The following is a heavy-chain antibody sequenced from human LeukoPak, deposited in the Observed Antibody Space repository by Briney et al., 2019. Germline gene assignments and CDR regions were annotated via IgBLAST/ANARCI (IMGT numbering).Heavy chain of an antibody. Sequence: GASVKVSCKASGYSFTSFGISWVRQAPGHGLEWMGWISTYNANTNYAQKYQGRVTMTTDTSTSTAYMELRSLRSDDTAVYFCARVFSFGDYIWGSYRYYFDYWGQGTLVTVSS. V-gene: IGHV1-18*01. CDR3: ARVFSFGDYIWGSYRYYFDY. CDR2: ISTYNANT. D-gene: IGHD3-16*02. CDR1: GYSFTSFG. J-gene: IGHJ4*02.